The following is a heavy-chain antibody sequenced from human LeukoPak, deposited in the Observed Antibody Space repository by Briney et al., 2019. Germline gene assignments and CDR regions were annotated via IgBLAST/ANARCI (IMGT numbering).Heavy chain of an antibody. V-gene: IGHV4-59*08. CDR1: GGSISSYY. J-gene: IGHJ6*02. CDR3: ARQAGLITMVRGVIITSYYGMDV. D-gene: IGHD3-10*01. Sequence: PSETLPLTCTVSGGSISSYYWSWIRQPPGKGLEWIGYIYYSGSTNYNPSLKSRVTISVDTSKNQFSLKLSSVTAADTAVYYCARQAGLITMVRGVIITSYYGMDVWGQGTTVTVSS. CDR2: IYYSGST.